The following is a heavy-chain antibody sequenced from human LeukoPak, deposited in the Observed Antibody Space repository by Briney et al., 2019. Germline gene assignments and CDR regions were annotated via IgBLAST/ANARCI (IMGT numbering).Heavy chain of an antibody. CDR1: GYTFTSYY. J-gene: IGHJ5*02. Sequence: GASVKVSCKASGYTFTSYYMHWVRQAPGQGLEWMGIINPSGGSTSYAQKFQGRVTMTRDTSITTAYMELSSLRSDDTAVYYCARSGFGSGISFDLWGQGTLVTVSS. CDR2: INPSGGST. V-gene: IGHV1-46*01. D-gene: IGHD3-10*01. CDR3: ARSGFGSGISFDL.